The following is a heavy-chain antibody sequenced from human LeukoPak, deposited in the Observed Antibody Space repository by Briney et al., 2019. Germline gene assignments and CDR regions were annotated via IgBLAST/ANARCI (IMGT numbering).Heavy chain of an antibody. CDR1: GFTFSSYG. J-gene: IGHJ6*03. V-gene: IGHV3-30*02. D-gene: IGHD1-26*01. Sequence: GGSLRLSCAASGFTFSSYGMHWVRQAPGKGLEWVAFIRYDGSNKYCADSVKGRFTISRDNSKNTLYLQMNSLRAEDTAVYYCAKDGGYSSSYYYYMDVWGKGTTVTISS. CDR3: AKDGGYSSSYYYYMDV. CDR2: IRYDGSNK.